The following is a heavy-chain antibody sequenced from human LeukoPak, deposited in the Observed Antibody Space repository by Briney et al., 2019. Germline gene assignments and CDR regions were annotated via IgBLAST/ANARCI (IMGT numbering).Heavy chain of an antibody. V-gene: IGHV3-21*01. J-gene: IGHJ5*02. CDR3: ARGGAMVTAWFDP. CDR1: GFTFSSYS. D-gene: IGHD5-18*01. CDR2: ISSSSYI. Sequence: GGSLRLSCAASGFTFSSYSMNWVRQAPGKGLEWVSSISSSSYIHYADSVKGRFTISRDNAKNSLYLQMNSLRAEDTAVYYCARGGAMVTAWFDPWGQGTLVTVSS.